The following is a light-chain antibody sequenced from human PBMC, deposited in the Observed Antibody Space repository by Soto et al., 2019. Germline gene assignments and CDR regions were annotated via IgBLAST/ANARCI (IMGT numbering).Light chain of an antibody. V-gene: IGKV1-5*01. J-gene: IGKJ4*01. CDR1: QTISSW. CDR2: EAS. CDR3: LQHNSYPLT. Sequence: DIQMTQSPSTLSGSVGDRVTITCRASQTISSWLAWYQQKPGKAPKRLIYEASTLQSGVPSRFSGSGSGTEFSLTISSLQPEDFATYYCLQHNSYPLTFGGGTKVDIK.